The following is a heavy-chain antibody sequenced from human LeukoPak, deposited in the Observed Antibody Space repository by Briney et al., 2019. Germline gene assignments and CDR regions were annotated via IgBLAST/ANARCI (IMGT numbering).Heavy chain of an antibody. CDR3: ARNYDSSGYYYLD. J-gene: IGHJ4*02. CDR1: GYTFTGYY. D-gene: IGHD3-22*01. Sequence: GASVKASCKASGYTFTGYYMHWVRQAPGQGLEWMGWINPNSGGTNYAQKFQGRVTMTRDTSISTAYMELSRLRSDDTAVYYCARNYDSSGYYYLDWGQGTLVTVSS. V-gene: IGHV1-2*02. CDR2: INPNSGGT.